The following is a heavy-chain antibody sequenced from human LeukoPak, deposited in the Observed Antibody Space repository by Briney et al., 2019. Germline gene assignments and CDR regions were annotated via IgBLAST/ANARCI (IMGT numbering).Heavy chain of an antibody. V-gene: IGHV4-30-4*08. D-gene: IGHD3-3*01. J-gene: IGHJ4*02. CDR1: GGSISSGNYY. Sequence: SETLSLTCTVSGGSISSGNYYWSWIRQPPGKGLEWIGYIYYSGSTYYNPSLKSRVTISVDTSKNQFSLKLSSVTAADTAVYYCARVSVRDYDFWSGYYNYWGQGTLVTVSS. CDR2: IYYSGST. CDR3: ARVSVRDYDFWSGYYNY.